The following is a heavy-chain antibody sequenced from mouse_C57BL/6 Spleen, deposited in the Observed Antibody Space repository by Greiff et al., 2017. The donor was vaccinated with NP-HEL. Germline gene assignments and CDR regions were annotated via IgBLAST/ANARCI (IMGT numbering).Heavy chain of an antibody. J-gene: IGHJ2*01. Sequence: QVQLKQPGAELVKPGASVKMSCKASGYTFTSYWITWVKQRPGQGLEWIGDIYPGSGSTNYNQKFKSKATLTVDTSSSTAYMQLSSLTSEDSAVYYCARYYYGSSPYFDYWGQSTTLTVSS. CDR2: IYPGSGST. D-gene: IGHD1-1*01. CDR1: GYTFTSYW. CDR3: ARYYYGSSPYFDY. V-gene: IGHV1-55*01.